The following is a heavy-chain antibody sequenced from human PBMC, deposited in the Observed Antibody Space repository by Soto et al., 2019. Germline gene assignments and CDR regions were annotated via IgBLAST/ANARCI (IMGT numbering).Heavy chain of an antibody. CDR3: ARENDYEHYYYYYYGMDV. CDR2: IWYDGSNK. Sequence: GGSLRLSCAASGFTFSSYGMHWVRQAPGKGLEWVAVIWYDGSNKYYADSVKGRFTISRDNSKNTLYLQMNSLRAEDTAVYYCARENDYEHYYYYYYGMDVWGQGTTVTSP. CDR1: GFTFSSYG. D-gene: IGHD1-1*01. J-gene: IGHJ6*02. V-gene: IGHV3-33*01.